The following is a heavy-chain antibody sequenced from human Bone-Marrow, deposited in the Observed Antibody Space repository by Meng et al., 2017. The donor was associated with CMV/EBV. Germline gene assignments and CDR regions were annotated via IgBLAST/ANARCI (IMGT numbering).Heavy chain of an antibody. D-gene: IGHD3-9*01. CDR3: ARDDILTGYDY. V-gene: IGHV4-34*01. CDR1: GGSFSGYY. Sequence: SETLSLTCAVYGGSFSGYYWSWIRQPPGKGLEWIGSIYYSGSTYYNPSLKSRVTISVDTSKNQFSLKLSSVTAADTAVYYCARDDILTGYDYWGQGTLVTVSS. J-gene: IGHJ4*02. CDR2: IYYSGST.